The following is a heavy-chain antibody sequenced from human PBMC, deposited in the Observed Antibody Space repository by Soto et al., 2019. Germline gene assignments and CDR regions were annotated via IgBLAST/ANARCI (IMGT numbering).Heavy chain of an antibody. D-gene: IGHD3-3*01. CDR3: ARATLSFGSSLDV. CDR1: GSWFDDYN. V-gene: IGHV3-43*01. CDR2: ITWNGGNT. Sequence: SLRLDCAASGSWFDDYNIHWVSQAPGLGLEWVSLITWNGGNTSYSDSVMGRFTIFRDSTTKSVSLQMTSLITEDSGLHYCARATLSFGSSLDVWGQETTLTIS. J-gene: IGHJ6*02.